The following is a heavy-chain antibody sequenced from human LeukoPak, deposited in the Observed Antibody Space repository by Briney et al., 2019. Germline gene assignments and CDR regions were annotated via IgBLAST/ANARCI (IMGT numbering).Heavy chain of an antibody. Sequence: SETLSLTCTVSGGSISGSVYYWGWIRQPPGKDLEWVGSIYYSGSTYYNPSLKSRLTMSVDTSKNQFSLKLSSVTASDTAVYYCARHGGDVTHYYHMDVWGKGTTVTVSS. J-gene: IGHJ6*03. V-gene: IGHV4-39*01. D-gene: IGHD2-21*02. CDR1: GGSISGSVYY. CDR2: IYYSGST. CDR3: ARHGGDVTHYYHMDV.